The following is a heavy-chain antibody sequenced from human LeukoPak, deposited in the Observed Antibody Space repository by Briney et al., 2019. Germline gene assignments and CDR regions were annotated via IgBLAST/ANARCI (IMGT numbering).Heavy chain of an antibody. J-gene: IGHJ5*02. V-gene: IGHV1-46*01. CDR1: GYTFTSYY. CDR2: INPSGGST. CDR3: ARDGGNIPVS. D-gene: IGHD2/OR15-2a*01. Sequence: ASVKVSCKASGYTFTSYYMHWVRQAPGQGLEWMGIINPSGGSTSYAQKFQGRVTMTRDTSISTAYMELTRLRSDDTAVYYCARDGGNIPVSWGQGTLVTASS.